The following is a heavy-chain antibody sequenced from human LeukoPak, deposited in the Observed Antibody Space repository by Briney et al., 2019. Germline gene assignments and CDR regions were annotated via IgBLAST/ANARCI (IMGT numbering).Heavy chain of an antibody. V-gene: IGHV4-39*01. CDR2: IHYSGST. Sequence: SETLSLTCTVSGGSISSSSYYWGWIRQPPGKGLEWIGSIHYSGSTYYNPSLKSRVTISVDTSKNQFSLKLSSVTAADTAVYYRARIAAAAGRRYGMDVWGQGTTVTVSS. CDR1: GGSISSSSYY. CDR3: ARIAAAAGRRYGMDV. D-gene: IGHD6-13*01. J-gene: IGHJ6*02.